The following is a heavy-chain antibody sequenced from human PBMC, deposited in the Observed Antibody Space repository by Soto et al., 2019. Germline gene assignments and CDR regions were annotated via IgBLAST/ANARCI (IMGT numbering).Heavy chain of an antibody. D-gene: IGHD2-21*01. CDR1: GFTFSSYA. J-gene: IGHJ4*02. V-gene: IGHV3-23*01. CDR2: ISGSGGST. CDR3: AKDLRGAYDFDY. Sequence: GGSLRLSCAASGFTFSSYAMSWVRQAPGKGLEWVSAISGSGGSTDYADSGKGRFTISRATSKNTMYLQMNSLRAEATAVYSCAKDLRGAYDFDYWGQGTMVTVSS.